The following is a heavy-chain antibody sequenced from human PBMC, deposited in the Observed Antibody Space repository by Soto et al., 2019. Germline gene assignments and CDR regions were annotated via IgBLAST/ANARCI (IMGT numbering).Heavy chain of an antibody. CDR2: LGGNGFTT. D-gene: IGHD2-2*01. CDR1: GFTFGSYA. Sequence: EVQLLESGGGLVQPGGSLRLSCVVSGFTFGSYAMSWVRQAPEKGPEWVAMLGGNGFTTYYADSVKGRFTISGDKSKSTLFLLINSLRADDTGLYYCAKALRPSFNFCYYMAVWGRGTSVPVSS. V-gene: IGHV3-23*01. J-gene: IGHJ6*03. CDR3: AKALRPSFNFCYYMAV.